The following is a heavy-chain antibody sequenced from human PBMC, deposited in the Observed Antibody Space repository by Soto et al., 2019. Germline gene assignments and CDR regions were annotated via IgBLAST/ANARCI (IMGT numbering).Heavy chain of an antibody. CDR1: GFTFGNYA. V-gene: IGHV3-23*01. Sequence: EEQLLESGGGLVQPGGSLRLSCAASGFTFGNYAMSWVRQAPGTGLDWVSAISGRGDSTYYADSVRGRFTISRDNSKNTVYLQMNSLRAEDTAGYYCVKGSAPVRPYYFDYWGQGSLVTVSS. J-gene: IGHJ4*02. CDR2: ISGRGDST. D-gene: IGHD6-6*01. CDR3: VKGSAPVRPYYFDY.